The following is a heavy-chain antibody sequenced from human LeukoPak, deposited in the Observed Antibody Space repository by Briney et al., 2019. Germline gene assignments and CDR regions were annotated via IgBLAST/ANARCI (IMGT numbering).Heavy chain of an antibody. CDR1: GFSFSSYS. CDR2: ISSSRSNI. CDR3: ARVSGGITMIHYFDY. Sequence: GGSLRLSCAASGFSFSSYSMNWVRQAPGKGLEWVSSISSSRSNIYYADSVKGRFTISRDNAKNSLYLQMNSLRAEDTAVYYCARVSGGITMIHYFDYWGQGTLVTVSS. D-gene: IGHD3-22*01. V-gene: IGHV3-21*01. J-gene: IGHJ4*02.